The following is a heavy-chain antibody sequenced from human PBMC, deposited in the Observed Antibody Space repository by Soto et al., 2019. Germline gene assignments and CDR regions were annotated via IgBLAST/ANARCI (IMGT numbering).Heavy chain of an antibody. D-gene: IGHD2-15*01. CDR2: TNHSGST. Sequence: SETLSLTCTVSGGSVSSGSYYWSWIRQPPGKGLEWIGETNHSGSTNFNPSLKGRVTISLDTSKDQFSLNLSSVTAADTAVYYCARGSGRFEDWGQGTLVTVSS. J-gene: IGHJ4*02. CDR1: GGSVSSGSYY. CDR3: ARGSGRFED. V-gene: IGHV4-61*01.